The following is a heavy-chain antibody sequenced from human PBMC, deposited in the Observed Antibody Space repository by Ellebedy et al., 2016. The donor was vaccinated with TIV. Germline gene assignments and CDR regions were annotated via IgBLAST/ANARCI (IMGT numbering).Heavy chain of an antibody. Sequence: MPSETLSLTCAVYGGSFSGYSWSWIRQPPGQGLEWIGEINHSGSTNYNPSLKSRVTVSVDTSKNQFSLKLSSVTAADTAVYYCARARYTAMLKGYYGMDVWGQGTTVTVSS. CDR2: INHSGST. CDR3: ARARYTAMLKGYYGMDV. D-gene: IGHD5-18*01. J-gene: IGHJ6*02. CDR1: GGSFSGYS. V-gene: IGHV4-34*01.